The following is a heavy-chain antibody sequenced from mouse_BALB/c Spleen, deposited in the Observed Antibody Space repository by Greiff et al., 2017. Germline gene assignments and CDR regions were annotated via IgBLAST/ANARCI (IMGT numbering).Heavy chain of an antibody. J-gene: IGHJ3*01. CDR3: NVYYGNYGWFAY. CDR2: IDPENGDT. Sequence: EVQLQESGAELVRSGASVKLSCTASGFNIKDYYMHWVKQRPEQGLEWIGWIDPENGDTEYAPKFQGKATMTADTSSNTAYLQLSSLTSEDTAVYYCNVYYGNYGWFAYWGQGTLVTVSA. CDR1: GFNIKDYY. V-gene: IGHV14-4*02. D-gene: IGHD2-1*01.